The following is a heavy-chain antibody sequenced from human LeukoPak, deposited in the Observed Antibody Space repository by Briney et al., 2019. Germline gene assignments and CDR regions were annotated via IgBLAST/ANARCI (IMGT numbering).Heavy chain of an antibody. D-gene: IGHD3-22*01. J-gene: IGHJ4*02. CDR1: GGSMSSYY. CDR3: ARRGLYDSTGYYSFDY. Sequence: PSETLSLTCTVSGGSMSSYYWIWIRQPPGRGLEWIGYIYYSGSTYSNPSLKSRVTISVDTSKNQLSLKLSSVTAADTAVYYCARRGLYDSTGYYSFDYWGQGSLVTVSS. V-gene: IGHV4-59*08. CDR2: IYYSGST.